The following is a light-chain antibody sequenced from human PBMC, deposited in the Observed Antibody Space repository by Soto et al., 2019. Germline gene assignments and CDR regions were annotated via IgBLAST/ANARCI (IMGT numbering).Light chain of an antibody. CDR3: CSYAGIYTLV. V-gene: IGLV2-11*01. CDR1: SSDVGGYHY. Sequence: QSALTQPRSVSGSPEQSVTIACTGTSSDVGGYHYVSWYQHHPGKAPKLMIFNVNERPSGVPARFSGSKSGNTASLTISGLQAEDEADYYCCSYAGIYTLVFGGGTQLTVL. J-gene: IGLJ2*01. CDR2: NVN.